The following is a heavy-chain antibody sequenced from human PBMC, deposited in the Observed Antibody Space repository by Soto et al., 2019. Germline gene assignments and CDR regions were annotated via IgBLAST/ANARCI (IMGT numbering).Heavy chain of an antibody. CDR2: IHRGNLNV. D-gene: IGHD4-4*01. CDR3: ARASNYDSPYFYGMDV. Sequence: GASVKVSCKASGFTFTFYGLHWVRQAPGQRLEWMGGIHRGNLNVKYSQSFQGRATITTDTSASIAYMELSALTSEDTAVYYCARASNYDSPYFYGMDVWGRGTSVTVSS. V-gene: IGHV1-3*01. J-gene: IGHJ6*02. CDR1: GFTFTFYG.